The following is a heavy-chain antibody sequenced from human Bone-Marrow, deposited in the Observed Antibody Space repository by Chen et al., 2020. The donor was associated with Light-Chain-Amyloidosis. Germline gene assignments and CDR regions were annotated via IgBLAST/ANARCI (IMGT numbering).Heavy chain of an antibody. CDR2: ISWNSGSI. Sequence: EVQLVESGGGLVQPGRSLRLSCAASGFTFDDYALHWVRQAPGKGLEWVSGISWNSGSIGYADSVKVLFTISRDNAKNSLYLQMNSLRAEDMALYYCAKDPLHSSSCAFDIWGQGTMVTVSS. V-gene: IGHV3-9*03. CDR3: AKDPLHSSSCAFDI. D-gene: IGHD6-6*01. J-gene: IGHJ3*02. CDR1: GFTFDDYA.